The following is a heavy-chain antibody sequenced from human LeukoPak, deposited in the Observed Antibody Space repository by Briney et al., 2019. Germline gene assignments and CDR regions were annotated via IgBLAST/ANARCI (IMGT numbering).Heavy chain of an antibody. D-gene: IGHD2-15*01. CDR3: ARGEGYCSGGSCYNWFDP. CDR1: GGSISSYY. CDR2: IYTSGST. Sequence: SETLSLTCTDSGGSISSYYWSWIRQPAGKGLEWIGRIYTSGSTNYNPSLKSRVTMSVDTSKNQFSLKLSSVTAAATAVYYCARGEGYCSGGSCYNWFDPWGQGTVVTVSS. V-gene: IGHV4-4*07. J-gene: IGHJ5*02.